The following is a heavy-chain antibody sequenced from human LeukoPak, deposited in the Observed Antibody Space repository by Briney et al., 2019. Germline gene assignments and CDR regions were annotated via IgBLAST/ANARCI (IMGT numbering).Heavy chain of an antibody. V-gene: IGHV3-21*01. CDR2: TISSGSYI. D-gene: IGHD3-10*01. CDR3: ARDSRGVRGAPDY. CDR1: ASTVGSYS. J-gene: IGHJ4*02. Sequence: ARSMTPSRAASASTVGSYSAGCDRHPPRDVLEWESSTISSGSYIYHANSVKGRFTISRDNAKSSLYLQMNSLRAEDTAGYSCARDSRGVRGAPDYWGQGTLVTVSS.